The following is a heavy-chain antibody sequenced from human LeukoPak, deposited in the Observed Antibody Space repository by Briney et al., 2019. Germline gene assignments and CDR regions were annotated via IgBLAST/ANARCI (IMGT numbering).Heavy chain of an antibody. CDR2: IYASGST. J-gene: IGHJ5*02. CDR1: GGSFSGYY. CDR3: ARDSGTTGEVKFDP. D-gene: IGHD3-10*01. Sequence: SETLSLTCAVYGGSFSGYYRSWIRQPAGKGLEWIGRIYASGSTTYNPSLKSRVTISLDTSKNQFSLKLRSVTAADTAVYCARDSGTTGEVKFDPWGQGTLVTVSS. V-gene: IGHV4-4*07.